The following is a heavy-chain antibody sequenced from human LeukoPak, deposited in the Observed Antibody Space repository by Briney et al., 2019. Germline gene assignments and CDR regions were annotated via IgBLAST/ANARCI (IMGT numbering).Heavy chain of an antibody. CDR3: ARRAGSGSRFTHYYYYYYMDV. CDR1: GGSISSSSYY. J-gene: IGHJ6*03. Sequence: SEILSLTCTVSGGSISSSSYYWGWIRQPPGKGLEWIGSIYYSGSTYYNPSLQSRVTMSVDTSTNQISLKMTSVTAADTAVYYCARRAGSGSRFTHYYYYYYMDVWGKGTTVTISS. D-gene: IGHD3-10*01. CDR2: IYYSGST. V-gene: IGHV4-39*07.